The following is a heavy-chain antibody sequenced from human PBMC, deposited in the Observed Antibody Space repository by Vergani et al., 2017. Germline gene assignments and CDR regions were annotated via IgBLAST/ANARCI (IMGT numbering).Heavy chain of an antibody. D-gene: IGHD1-26*01. CDR2: TRNKANSYTT. CDR3: ARPVGASYYFDY. J-gene: IGHJ4*02. V-gene: IGHV3-72*01. Sequence: VQLVESGGGLVQPGGSLRLSCAASGFTFSDHYMDWVRQAPGKGLEWVGRTRNKANSYTTEYAASVKGRFTISRDDSKNSLYLQMNSLKTEDTAVYYCARPVGASYYFDYWGQGTLVTVSS. CDR1: GFTFSDHY.